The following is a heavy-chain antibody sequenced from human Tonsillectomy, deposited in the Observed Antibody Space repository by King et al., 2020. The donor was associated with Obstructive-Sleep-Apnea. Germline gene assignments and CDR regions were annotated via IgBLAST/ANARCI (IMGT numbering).Heavy chain of an antibody. V-gene: IGHV3-9*01. D-gene: IGHD3-16*01. CDR1: GFTFDDYA. Sequence: VQLVESGGGLVQPGGSLRLSCAASGFTFDDYAMHWVRQAPGKGLEWVSGISWNTGNIGYADSVKGRFTISRDNAKNSLYLQMNSLRAEDTALYYCAKVIGAAGGGWGQGTLVTVSS. J-gene: IGHJ4*02. CDR2: ISWNTGNI. CDR3: AKVIGAAGGG.